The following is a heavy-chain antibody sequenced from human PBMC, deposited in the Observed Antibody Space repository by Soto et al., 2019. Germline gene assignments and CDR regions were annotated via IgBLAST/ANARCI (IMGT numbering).Heavy chain of an antibody. J-gene: IGHJ4*02. D-gene: IGHD3-9*01. Sequence: QVQLQQWGAGPLKPSETLSLTCAVYGGSFSGYYWSWIRQPPGKGLEWIGEINHSGSTNYNPSLKSRVTISVDTSKNQFSLKLSSVTAADTAVYYCARGQRYFDWLLWAFDYWGQGTLVTVSS. CDR1: GGSFSGYY. V-gene: IGHV4-34*01. CDR3: ARGQRYFDWLLWAFDY. CDR2: INHSGST.